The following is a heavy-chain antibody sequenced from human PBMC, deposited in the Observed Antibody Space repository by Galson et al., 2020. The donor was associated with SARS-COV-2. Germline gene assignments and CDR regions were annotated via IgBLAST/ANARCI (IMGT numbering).Heavy chain of an antibody. Sequence: GGSLRLSCPASGFTFTTSAMHWVRQAPGKGLEWVSVISYDGRNKQYADSVNGRFTISRDNSKNTLYLHMNSLRAEDTAVYYCARDGDYDIWSGYYGNFDYWVQGTLVAVSS. CDR1: GFTFTTSA. CDR2: ISYDGRNK. D-gene: IGHD3-3*01. CDR3: ARDGDYDIWSGYYGNFDY. V-gene: IGHV3-30*04. J-gene: IGHJ4*02.